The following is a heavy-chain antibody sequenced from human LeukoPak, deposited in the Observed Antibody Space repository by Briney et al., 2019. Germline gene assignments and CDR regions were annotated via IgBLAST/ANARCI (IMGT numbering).Heavy chain of an antibody. CDR3: ANSGSYLTDAFDI. V-gene: IGHV1-69*05. CDR1: GGTFSSYA. D-gene: IGHD1-26*01. CDR2: IIPIFGTA. J-gene: IGHJ3*02. Sequence: VASVKVSCKASGGTFSSYAISWVRQAPGQGLEWMGRIIPIFGTANYAQKFQGRVTITTDESTSTAYMELSSLRSEDTAVCYCANSGSYLTDAFDIWGQGTMVTVSS.